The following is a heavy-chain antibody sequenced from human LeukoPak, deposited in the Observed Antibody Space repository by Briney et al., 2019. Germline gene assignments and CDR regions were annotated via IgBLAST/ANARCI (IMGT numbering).Heavy chain of an antibody. CDR3: AREGGFYRPLDY. CDR1: GGSVINTNW. D-gene: IGHD3-3*01. V-gene: IGHV4-4*02. J-gene: IGHJ4*02. CDR2: VHLDGRT. Sequence: SETLSLTCGVSGGSVINTNWWTWVRQPPGKGLEWIGEVHLDGRTNYNPSLERRLTMSVDGSENQVSLKLTSVTAADTAVYYCAREGGFYRPLDYSGQGTLVTVSS.